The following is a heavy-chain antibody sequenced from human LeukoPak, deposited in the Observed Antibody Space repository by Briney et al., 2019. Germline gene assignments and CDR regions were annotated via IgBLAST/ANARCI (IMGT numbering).Heavy chain of an antibody. CDR3: ARTATGPEVDY. D-gene: IGHD2-15*01. J-gene: IGHJ4*02. CDR2: FYYSGST. CDR1: GGSISSGGYY. V-gene: IGHV4-31*03. Sequence: PSETLSLTCSVSGGSISSGGYYWSWLRQPPGKRLEWIGYFYYSGSTYYNPSLKSRVTISVDTSKNQCARKRSSVTAADTAVYYCARTATGPEVDYWGQGTLVTVSS.